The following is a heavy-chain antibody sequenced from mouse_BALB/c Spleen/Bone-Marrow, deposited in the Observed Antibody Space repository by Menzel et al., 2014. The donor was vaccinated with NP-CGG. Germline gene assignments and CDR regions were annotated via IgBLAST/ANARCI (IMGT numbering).Heavy chain of an antibody. D-gene: IGHD2-10*02. CDR3: TRREYGNYGYSMDY. Sequence: VQLQQSGPELVKPGASVKISCKASGYTFTDYNMHWVKQSHGKSLEWIGYIYPYNGGTGYNQKLKSKATLAVDKSSSTAYMGLRNLTSEDSAVYYCTRREYGNYGYSMDYWGYATAVAVSS. CDR1: GYTFTDYN. V-gene: IGHV1S29*02. CDR2: IYPYNGGT. J-gene: IGHJ4*01.